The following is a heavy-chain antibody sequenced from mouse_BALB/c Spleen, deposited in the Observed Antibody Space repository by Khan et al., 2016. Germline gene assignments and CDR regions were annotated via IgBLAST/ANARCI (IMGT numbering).Heavy chain of an antibody. Sequence: EVKLLESGGGLVQPGGSLKLSCADSGFDFRRYWMSWVRQAPGKGLEWIGEINPDSRTINYSPSLKDKFTISRDNAKRTLYLQMSKVRSEDTALCYCARAGYYGYLAYWGQGTLVSVSA. D-gene: IGHD1-1*01. CDR3: ARAGYYGYLAY. CDR1: GFDFRRYW. J-gene: IGHJ3*01. V-gene: IGHV4-1*02. CDR2: INPDSRTI.